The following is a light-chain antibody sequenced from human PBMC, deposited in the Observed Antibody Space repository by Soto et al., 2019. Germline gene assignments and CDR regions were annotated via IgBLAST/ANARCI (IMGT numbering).Light chain of an antibody. CDR2: GAS. J-gene: IGKJ4*01. CDR3: QQYSKWPLT. Sequence: EILMTQSAATLSVSPGESATLSCRASQSVSTSLAWYQQKPGQAPRLLIYGASTRATGIPARFSGSGSGTEFILTISSLQSEDFAVYYCQQYSKWPLTFGGRTKVDIK. V-gene: IGKV3-15*01. CDR1: QSVSTS.